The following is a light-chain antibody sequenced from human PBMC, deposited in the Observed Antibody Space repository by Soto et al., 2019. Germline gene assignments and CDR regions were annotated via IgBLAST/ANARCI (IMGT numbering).Light chain of an antibody. CDR1: SSDVGGYNY. CDR3: SSYAGRNNVV. J-gene: IGLJ1*01. V-gene: IGLV2-8*01. CDR2: DVT. Sequence: QSALTQPPSASGSPGQSVTISCTGTSSDVGGYNYVSWYQQYPGKAPQLMIYDVTKRPAGVPARFSGSKSGNMAPLTISGLQAEDEADYYCSSYAGRNNVVFGTGTKLTVL.